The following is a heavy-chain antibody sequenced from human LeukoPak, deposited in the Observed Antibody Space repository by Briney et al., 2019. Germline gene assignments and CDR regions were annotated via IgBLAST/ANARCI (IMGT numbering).Heavy chain of an antibody. J-gene: IGHJ5*02. CDR2: IIPILGIA. Sequence: VASVKVSCKASGGTFSSYAISWVRQAPGQGLEWMGRIIPILGIANYAQKFQGRVTITADKSTSTAYTELYSLRSEDTAVYYCARDVDCSSTSCLSWFDPWGQGTLVTVSS. D-gene: IGHD2-2*01. V-gene: IGHV1-69*04. CDR3: ARDVDCSSTSCLSWFDP. CDR1: GGTFSSYA.